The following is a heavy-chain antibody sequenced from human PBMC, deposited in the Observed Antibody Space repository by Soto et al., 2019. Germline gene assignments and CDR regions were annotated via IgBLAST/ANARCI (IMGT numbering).Heavy chain of an antibody. J-gene: IGHJ4*02. Sequence: GGSLRLSCAPSGPTFSNYAMSWVRQAPGGGLEWVSSMSGSSSTTYYADSVRGRFTISRDRSKNTLYLQMSSLRAEDTALYYCAKSQERELPRVIDFWGQGTLVTVSS. D-gene: IGHD1-7*01. CDR3: AKSQERELPRVIDF. V-gene: IGHV3-23*01. CDR1: GPTFSNYA. CDR2: MSGSSSTT.